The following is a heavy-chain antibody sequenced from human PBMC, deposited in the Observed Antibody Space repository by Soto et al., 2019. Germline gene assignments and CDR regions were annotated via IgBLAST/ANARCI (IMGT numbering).Heavy chain of an antibody. CDR2: IYYSGST. V-gene: IGHV4-39*01. J-gene: IGHJ6*02. Sequence: QLQPQESGPGLVKPSETLSLTCTVSGGSISSSSYYWGWIRQPPGKGLEWIGSIYYSGSTYYNPSLKSRVTISVDTSKNQFSLKLSSVTAADTAVYYCATKTGGGWEDGMDVWGQGTTVTVSS. CDR3: ATKTGGGWEDGMDV. CDR1: GGSISSSSYY. D-gene: IGHD6-19*01.